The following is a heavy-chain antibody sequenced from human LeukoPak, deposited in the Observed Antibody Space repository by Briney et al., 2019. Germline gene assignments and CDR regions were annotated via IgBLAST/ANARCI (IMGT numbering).Heavy chain of an antibody. D-gene: IGHD2-2*01. J-gene: IGHJ6*02. CDR1: GGSFSGYY. CDR3: ARYSVVPAATAVMDV. V-gene: IGHV4-34*01. CDR2: INHSGST. Sequence: SETLSLTCAVYGGSFSGYYWSWIRQPPGKGLEWIGEINHSGSTNYNPSLKSRVTISVDTSKNQFSLKLSSVTAADTAVYYCARYSVVPAATAVMDVWGQGTTVTVSS.